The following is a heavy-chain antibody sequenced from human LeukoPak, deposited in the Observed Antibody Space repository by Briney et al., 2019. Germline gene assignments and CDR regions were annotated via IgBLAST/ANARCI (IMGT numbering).Heavy chain of an antibody. D-gene: IGHD5-12*01. J-gene: IGHJ5*02. Sequence: SQTLSLTCAISGDSISSNSAAWNWIRQSPSRGLEWLGRTYYRSEWYNDCAVSVKSRITINPDTSKNQFSLQLNSVTPEDTAICYCTRDRLSGYGWNWFDPWGQGTQVTVSS. V-gene: IGHV6-1*01. CDR2: TYYRSEWYN. CDR3: TRDRLSGYGWNWFDP. CDR1: GDSISSNSAA.